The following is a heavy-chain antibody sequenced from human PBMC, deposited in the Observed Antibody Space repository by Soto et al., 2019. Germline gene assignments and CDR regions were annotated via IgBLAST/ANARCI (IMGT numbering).Heavy chain of an antibody. CDR3: AALDGALDY. V-gene: IGHV4-59*01. Sequence: PSETSLTCTVSGDSFSSYYWTWIRQPPGKRLEWVAYIFHTGNTNYNPSLKSRVTISVDTSKNQFSLKLRSVTPADTAVYYCAALDGALDYWGPGTLVTVSS. D-gene: IGHD3-10*01. CDR2: IFHTGNT. CDR1: GDSFSSYY. J-gene: IGHJ4*02.